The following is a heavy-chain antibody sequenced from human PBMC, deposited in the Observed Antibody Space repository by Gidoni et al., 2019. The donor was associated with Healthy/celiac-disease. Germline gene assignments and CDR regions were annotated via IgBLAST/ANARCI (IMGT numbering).Heavy chain of an antibody. Sequence: QVQLQESGPGLVKPSETLSLTCTVSGGSISSYYWSWIRQPPGKGLEWIGYIYYSGSTNYNPSLKSRVTISVDTSKNQFSLKLSSVTAADTAVYYCARDRTSWSNYYYYGMDVWGQGTTVTVSS. D-gene: IGHD2-2*01. CDR2: IYYSGST. V-gene: IGHV4-59*01. J-gene: IGHJ6*02. CDR1: GGSISSYY. CDR3: ARDRTSWSNYYYYGMDV.